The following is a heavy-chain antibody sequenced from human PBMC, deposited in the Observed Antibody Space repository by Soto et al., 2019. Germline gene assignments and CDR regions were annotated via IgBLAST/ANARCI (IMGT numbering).Heavy chain of an antibody. D-gene: IGHD5-12*01. Sequence: QVQLQQWGAGLLKPSETLSLNCAVTGGSLSGYYWSWIRQPPGKGLEWNGEVKDGGHTNYSPSLRGRGTISSDTSNHQFSLRLNSVTAADTGVYYCARGQEGVVATHWDQGSLVTVSS. J-gene: IGHJ4*02. CDR2: VKDGGHT. CDR3: ARGQEGVVATH. V-gene: IGHV4-34*01. CDR1: GGSLSGYY.